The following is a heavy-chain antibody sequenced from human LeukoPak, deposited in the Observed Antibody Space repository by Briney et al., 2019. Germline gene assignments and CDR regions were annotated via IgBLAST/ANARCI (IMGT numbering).Heavy chain of an antibody. Sequence: GGSLRLSCAASGFTVSSNYMTWVRQAPGKGLEWVSVIYSYGTTYYADSVKGRFTISRDNSKNTVFLQMNSLRVEDTAVYYCVRESAPGYIDYWGQGTLVTVSS. CDR3: VRESAPGYIDY. D-gene: IGHD6-13*01. J-gene: IGHJ4*02. CDR2: IYSYGTT. V-gene: IGHV3-66*01. CDR1: GFTVSSNY.